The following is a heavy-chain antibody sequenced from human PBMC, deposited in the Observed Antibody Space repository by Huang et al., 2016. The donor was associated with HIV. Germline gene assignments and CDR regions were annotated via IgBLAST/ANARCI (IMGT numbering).Heavy chain of an antibody. D-gene: IGHD1-26*01. V-gene: IGHV3-30*02. CDR3: AREHRTSFYYFMDV. CDR1: GFTFSNFG. CDR2: IREDGSNK. Sequence: QEHLVESGGGVVQPGGSLRLSCEASGFTFSNFGMHWVRQAPGKGLEWVAFIREDGSNKYHSDSVKGRVSISRDNSKNTLYLQINSLRPEDTGVYFCAREHRTSFYYFMDVWGKGTTVTVSS. J-gene: IGHJ6*03.